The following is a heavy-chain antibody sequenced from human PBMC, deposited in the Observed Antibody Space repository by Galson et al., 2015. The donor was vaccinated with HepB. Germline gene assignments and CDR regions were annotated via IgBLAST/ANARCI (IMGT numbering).Heavy chain of an antibody. CDR2: TNTISTNI. Sequence: SLRLSCAASGFTFSSYSMNWVRQAPGKGLEWLSYTNTISTNIYYADSVRGRFTISRDNAKNSLYLQMNSLRAEDTAVYYCARGLLRLIDYWGQGTLVTVSS. CDR3: ARGLLRLIDY. D-gene: IGHD1-26*01. J-gene: IGHJ4*02. CDR1: GFTFSSYS. V-gene: IGHV3-48*01.